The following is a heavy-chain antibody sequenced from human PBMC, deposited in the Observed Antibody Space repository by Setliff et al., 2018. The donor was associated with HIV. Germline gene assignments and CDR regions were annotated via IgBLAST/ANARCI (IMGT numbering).Heavy chain of an antibody. J-gene: IGHJ6*02. CDR2: ISSGNGNT. CDR3: ARDYCGGDCYFPYYYYGMDV. Sequence: ASVKVSCKAAGYTFTAYAIHWLRQVPGQGLEWMGWISSGNGNTKVSQKFQGRVTITRDTPASTAYLELSSLRSDDTSIYYCARDYCGGDCYFPYYYYGMDVWGQGTTVTVS. CDR1: GYTFTAYA. V-gene: IGHV1-3*04. D-gene: IGHD2-21*02.